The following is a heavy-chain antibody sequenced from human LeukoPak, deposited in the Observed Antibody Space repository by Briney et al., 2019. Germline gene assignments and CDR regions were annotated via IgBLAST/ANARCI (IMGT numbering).Heavy chain of an antibody. V-gene: IGHV4-4*07. CDR2: IYTSGST. Sequence: SSETLSLTCTVSGGSISSYYWSWIRQPAGKGLEWIGRIYTSGSTNYNPSLKSRVTISVDKSKNQFFLELSSVTATDTAVYYCARRVHSSSWSSYFDYWGQETLVTVSS. CDR1: GGSISSYY. J-gene: IGHJ4*02. D-gene: IGHD6-13*01. CDR3: ARRVHSSSWSSYFDY.